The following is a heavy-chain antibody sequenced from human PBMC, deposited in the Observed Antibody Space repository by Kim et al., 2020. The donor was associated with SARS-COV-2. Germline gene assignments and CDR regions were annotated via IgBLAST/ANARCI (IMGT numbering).Heavy chain of an antibody. V-gene: IGHV4-59*09. J-gene: IGHJ2*01. Sequence: KSRVTISVDTSKNQFSLKLSSVTAADTAVYYCARGGDPDIVATECWYFDLWGRGTLVTVSS. D-gene: IGHD5-12*01. CDR3: ARGGDPDIVATECWYFDL.